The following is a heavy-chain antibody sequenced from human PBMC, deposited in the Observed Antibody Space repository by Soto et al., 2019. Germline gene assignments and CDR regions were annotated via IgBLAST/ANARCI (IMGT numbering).Heavy chain of an antibody. J-gene: IGHJ3*02. CDR2: MNPYNGNA. D-gene: IGHD3-22*01. CDR1: GYTFITYD. CDR3: ARDETQGITVMVVAKSHAFNI. V-gene: IGHV1-8*01. Sequence: QVQLVQSGAEVKKPGASVKVSCKASGYTFITYDINWVRQATGQGLEWMGWMNPYNGNAGYAQKFQGRVTMTRNTSISTAYMEVTSLRSDDTAIYFCARDETQGITVMVVAKSHAFNIWGQGTLVTVSS.